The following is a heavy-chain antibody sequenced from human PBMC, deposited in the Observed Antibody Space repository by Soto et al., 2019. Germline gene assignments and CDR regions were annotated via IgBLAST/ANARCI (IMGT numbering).Heavy chain of an antibody. Sequence: QVQLVQSGAEVKKPGASVKVSFKASGYTFTSYGISWVRQAPGQGLEWMGWISPYNGNTNYAQKLQGRVTMTTDTSKRTAYKELRSQRSADTAVYYCARDHGGNPYYCGQGTLVTVSS. CDR1: GYTFTSYG. D-gene: IGHD2-15*01. CDR3: ARDHGGNPYY. V-gene: IGHV1-18*01. J-gene: IGHJ4*02. CDR2: ISPYNGNT.